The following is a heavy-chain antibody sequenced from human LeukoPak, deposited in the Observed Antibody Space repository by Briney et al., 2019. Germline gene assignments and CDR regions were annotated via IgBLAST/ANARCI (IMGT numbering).Heavy chain of an antibody. CDR1: GFTFRSYG. CDR3: AKDDYSSGWYTVGDY. J-gene: IGHJ4*02. Sequence: GRSLRLSCAASGFTFRSYGMHWVRQAPGKGLEWVAVISYDGSNKYYGDSVKGRFTISRDNSKNTVYLQMNSLRAEDTAVYYCAKDDYSSGWYTVGDYWGQGTLVTVSS. D-gene: IGHD6-19*01. CDR2: ISYDGSNK. V-gene: IGHV3-30*18.